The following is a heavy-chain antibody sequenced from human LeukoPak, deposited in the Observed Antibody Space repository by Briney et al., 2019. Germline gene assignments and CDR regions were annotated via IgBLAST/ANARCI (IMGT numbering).Heavy chain of an antibody. J-gene: IGHJ5*02. CDR1: GFTFSSYW. Sequence: GGSLRLSCAASGFTFSSYWMSWVRQAPGKGLGWVANIKQDGSEKYYVDSVKGRFTISRDNAKNSLYLQMNSLRAEDTAVYYCARDRGSGSYVWFDPWGQGTLVTVSS. CDR2: IKQDGSEK. V-gene: IGHV3-7*03. D-gene: IGHD3-10*01. CDR3: ARDRGSGSYVWFDP.